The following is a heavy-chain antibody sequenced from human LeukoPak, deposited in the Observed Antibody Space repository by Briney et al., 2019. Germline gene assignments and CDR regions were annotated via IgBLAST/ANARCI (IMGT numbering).Heavy chain of an antibody. V-gene: IGHV3-23*01. D-gene: IGHD4-23*01. CDR3: ARGATVESDY. CDR1: GFSFRNYA. Sequence: PGGSLRLSCAASGFSFRNYAMTWVRQAPGKELHWVSAISGSGGNTYYADSVKGRFTVSRDNAKNSLYLQMNSLRAEDTAIYYCARGATVESDYWGQGTLVTVSS. CDR2: ISGSGGNT. J-gene: IGHJ4*02.